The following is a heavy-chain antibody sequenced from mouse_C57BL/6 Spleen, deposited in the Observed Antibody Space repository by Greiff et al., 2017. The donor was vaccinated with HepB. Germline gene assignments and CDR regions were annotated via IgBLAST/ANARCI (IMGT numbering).Heavy chain of an antibody. J-gene: IGHJ3*01. D-gene: IGHD1-1*01. CDR3: TDGRGAF. V-gene: IGHV1-15*01. CDR1: GYTFTDYE. CDR2: IDPETGGT. Sequence: VQLQQSGAELVRPGASVTLSCKASGYTFTDYEMHWVKQTPVHGLEWIGAIDPETGGTAYNQKFKGKAILTADKSSSTAYMGRRSLTSEASAVYYCTDGRGAFWGQGTLVTVSA.